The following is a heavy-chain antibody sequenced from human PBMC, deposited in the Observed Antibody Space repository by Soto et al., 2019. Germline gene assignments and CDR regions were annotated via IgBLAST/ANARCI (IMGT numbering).Heavy chain of an antibody. CDR3: ARGRFTSKGNDSGWYLGD. D-gene: IGHD6-19*01. CDR1: GYPLTSYH. Sequence: ASVKISCKPSGYPLTSYHVNCVRQAPGQGLEWMGWMNPDIGSTDYALKFQGRLTMTRNTSMSTAYVELRSLTSEDTAIYYCARGRFTSKGNDSGWYLGDWGQGTQVTASS. CDR2: MNPDIGST. V-gene: IGHV1-8*01. J-gene: IGHJ4*02.